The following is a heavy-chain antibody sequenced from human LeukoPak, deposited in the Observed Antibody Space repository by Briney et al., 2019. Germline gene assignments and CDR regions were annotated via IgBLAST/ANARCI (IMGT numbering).Heavy chain of an antibody. CDR2: VYHSGST. Sequence: SETLSLTCTVSGYSISSGYYWAWIRQPPGKGLEWIGSVYHSGSTYNGPSLKSRVTMSVDTSKNQFSLKQTSVTAADTAVYYCARLGYGNRVSCYGWFDPWGQGTLVTVSS. CDR3: ARLGYGNRVSCYGWFDP. D-gene: IGHD2-2*01. V-gene: IGHV4-38-2*02. J-gene: IGHJ5*02. CDR1: GYSISSGYY.